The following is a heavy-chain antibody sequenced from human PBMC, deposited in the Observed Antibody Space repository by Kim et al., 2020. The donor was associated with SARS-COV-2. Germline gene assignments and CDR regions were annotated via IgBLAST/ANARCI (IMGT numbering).Heavy chain of an antibody. Sequence: SETLSLTCTVSGGSISSGSYYWSWIRQPAGKGLEWIGRIYTSGSTNYNPSLKSRVTISVDTSKNQFSLKLSSVTAADTAVYYCARERGDGYNWDYWGQGTLVTVSS. CDR3: ARERGDGYNWDY. CDR2: IYTSGST. V-gene: IGHV4-61*02. CDR1: GGSISSGSYY. D-gene: IGHD5-12*01. J-gene: IGHJ4*02.